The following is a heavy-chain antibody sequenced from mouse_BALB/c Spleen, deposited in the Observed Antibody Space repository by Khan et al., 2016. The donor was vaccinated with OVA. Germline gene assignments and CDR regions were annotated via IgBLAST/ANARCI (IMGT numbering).Heavy chain of an antibody. D-gene: IGHD2-14*01. CDR2: INPSNDYT. V-gene: IGHV1-4*01. Sequence: QVQLQQSGAELARPGASVKMSCKASGYTFTSYTIHWIKKRPGQGLEWIGYINPSNDYTNYNQKFKDKATLTTDKSSTTAYLQLRSLTSDDSAVDNCVRDGAYHRNDGWFAYWGQGTLVTVSA. CDR1: GYTFTSYT. CDR3: VRDGAYHRNDGWFAY. J-gene: IGHJ3*01.